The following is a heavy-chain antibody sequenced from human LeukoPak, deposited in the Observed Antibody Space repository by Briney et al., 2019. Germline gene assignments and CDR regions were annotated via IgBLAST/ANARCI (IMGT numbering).Heavy chain of an antibody. Sequence: SETLSLTCTVSGGSISSSTYYWGWIRQPPGKGLEWIGSIYNSGSTYYNASLKSRVTISVDTSKKQCSLKLSSVTAADTAVYYCARDDYGDPTRETFDYWGQGTLVTVSS. D-gene: IGHD4/OR15-4a*01. CDR2: IYNSGST. CDR3: ARDDYGDPTRETFDY. CDR1: GGSISSSTYY. V-gene: IGHV4-39*07. J-gene: IGHJ4*02.